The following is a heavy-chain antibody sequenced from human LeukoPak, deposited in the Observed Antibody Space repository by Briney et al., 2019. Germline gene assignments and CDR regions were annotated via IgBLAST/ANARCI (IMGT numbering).Heavy chain of an antibody. J-gene: IGHJ5*02. Sequence: SETLSLTCAVSGGSISSSNWWRWVRQPPGKGLEWIGEIYHSGSTNYNPSLKSRVTISVDKSKNQFSLKLSSVTAADTAVYYCARDSYYGSGSYGPAVWFDPWGQGTLVTVSS. CDR1: GGSISSSNW. D-gene: IGHD3-10*01. CDR2: IYHSGST. CDR3: ARDSYYGSGSYGPAVWFDP. V-gene: IGHV4-4*02.